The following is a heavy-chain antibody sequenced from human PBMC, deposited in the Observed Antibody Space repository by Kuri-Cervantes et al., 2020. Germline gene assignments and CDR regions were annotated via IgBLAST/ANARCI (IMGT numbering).Heavy chain of an antibody. CDR3: ARNIAARLAYYMDV. J-gene: IGHJ6*03. CDR1: GGSISSSSYY. Sequence: SETLSLTCTVSGGSISSSSYYWGWIRQPPGKGLEWIGSIYYSGSTYYNPSLKSRVTISVDTSKNQCSLKLSSVTAADTAVYYCARNIAARLAYYMDVWGKGTTVTVSS. V-gene: IGHV4-39*01. D-gene: IGHD6-6*01. CDR2: IYYSGST.